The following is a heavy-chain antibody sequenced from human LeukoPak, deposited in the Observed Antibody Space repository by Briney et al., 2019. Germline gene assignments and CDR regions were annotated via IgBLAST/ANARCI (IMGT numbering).Heavy chain of an antibody. CDR3: AKDGCSSTSCYVDY. V-gene: IGHV3-23*01. CDR2: ISGSGGST. J-gene: IGHJ4*02. CDR1: GFTFSTYA. Sequence: GVSLRLSCAASGFTFSTYAMSWVRQAPGKGLEWVSTISGSGGSTYYADSVKGWFTISRDNSKNTLYLQMNSLRAEDTAVYYCAKDGCSSTSCYVDYWGQGTLVTVSS. D-gene: IGHD2-2*01.